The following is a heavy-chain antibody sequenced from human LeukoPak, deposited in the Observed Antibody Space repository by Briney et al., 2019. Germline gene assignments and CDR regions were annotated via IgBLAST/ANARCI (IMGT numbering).Heavy chain of an antibody. J-gene: IGHJ4*02. CDR2: ISYDGSNK. CDR3: ATPESTWIQLWSPPDY. V-gene: IGHV3-30*19. Sequence: GGSLRLSCAASGFTFSSYGMHWVRQAPGKGLEWVAVISYDGSNKYYADSVKGRFTISRDNSKNTLYLQMNSLRAEDTAVYYCATPESTWIQLWSPPDYWGQGTLVTVSS. D-gene: IGHD5-18*01. CDR1: GFTFSSYG.